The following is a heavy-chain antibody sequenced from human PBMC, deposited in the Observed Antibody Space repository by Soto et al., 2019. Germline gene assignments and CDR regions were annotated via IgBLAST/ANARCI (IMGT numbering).Heavy chain of an antibody. CDR1: GFTLSSHW. J-gene: IGHJ4*02. V-gene: IGHV3-74*01. CDR3: ARVGGGGSGSYFDS. Sequence: GSLRPSCAASGFTLSSHWMHWVRQAPGKGLVWVSRINNDGSSIIYADSVKGRFTLSRDNAKNTLNLQMNRLRDEDTAVYYCARVGGGGSGSYFDSWGQGTLVTVSS. CDR2: INNDGSSI. D-gene: IGHD1-26*01.